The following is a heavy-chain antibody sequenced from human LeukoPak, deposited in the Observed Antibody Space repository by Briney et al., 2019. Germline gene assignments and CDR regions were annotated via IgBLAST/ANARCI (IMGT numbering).Heavy chain of an antibody. Sequence: GGSLRLSCAASGFTFSSYAMSWVRQAPGKGLEWVSAIIGSGGSTYYADSVKGRFTISRDNSKNTLYLQMNSLRAEDTAVYYCAKSPSYYDFWSGYPEGPSDNWFDPWGQGTLVTVSS. V-gene: IGHV3-23*01. CDR1: GFTFSSYA. CDR2: IIGSGGST. CDR3: AKSPSYYDFWSGYPEGPSDNWFDP. J-gene: IGHJ5*02. D-gene: IGHD3-3*01.